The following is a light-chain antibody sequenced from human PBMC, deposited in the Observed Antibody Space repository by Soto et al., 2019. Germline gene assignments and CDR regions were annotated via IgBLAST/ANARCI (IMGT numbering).Light chain of an antibody. V-gene: IGKV1-27*01. Sequence: DIQLTQSPSSLSVSVGDRVTITCRASQGISSYLVWYQQKPGTVPKVLIFAASNLQTGVPSRFSGSGSGTDFTLTISSLQPEDVATYYCQTYTGAPWTFGQGTKVEIK. J-gene: IGKJ1*01. CDR3: QTYTGAPWT. CDR1: QGISSY. CDR2: AAS.